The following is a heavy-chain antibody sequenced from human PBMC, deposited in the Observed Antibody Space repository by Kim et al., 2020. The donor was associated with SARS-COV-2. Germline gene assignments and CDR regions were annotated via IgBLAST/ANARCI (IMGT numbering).Heavy chain of an antibody. CDR3: ARSYKTRDCSSTSCYFYYLFDS. D-gene: IGHD2-2*01. Sequence: ASVKVSCKASGYTFTSYDINWVRQATGQGLEGMGWMNPNSGNTGYAQKFQGRVTMTRNTSISTAYMELSSLRSEDTAVYYCARSYKTRDCSSTSCYFYYLFDSWGQGTLVTVSS. CDR2: MNPNSGNT. V-gene: IGHV1-8*01. CDR1: GYTFTSYD. J-gene: IGHJ4*02.